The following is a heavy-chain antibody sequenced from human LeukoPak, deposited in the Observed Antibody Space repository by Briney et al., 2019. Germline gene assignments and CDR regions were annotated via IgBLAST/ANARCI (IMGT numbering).Heavy chain of an antibody. V-gene: IGHV4-59*12. Sequence: SETLSLTCTVSGGSISSYYWSWIRQPPGKGLEWIGYIYYSGSTNYNPSLKSRVTISVDTSKNQFSLKLSSVTAADTAVYYCARGLLYYYDSSGYILWGQGTLVTVSS. CDR3: ARGLLYYYDSSGYIL. CDR1: GGSISSYY. J-gene: IGHJ4*02. CDR2: IYYSGST. D-gene: IGHD3-22*01.